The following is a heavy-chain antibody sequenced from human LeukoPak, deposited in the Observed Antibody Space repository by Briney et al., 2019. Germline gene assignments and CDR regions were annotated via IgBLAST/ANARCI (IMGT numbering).Heavy chain of an antibody. CDR3: AQYGGNSVGNWFDP. CDR2: IYYSGST. V-gene: IGHV4-30-4*08. Sequence: SETLSLTCTVSGGSISSSSYYWSWIRQPPGKGLEWIGYIYYSGSTYYNPSLKSRVTISVDTSKNQFSLKLSSVTAADTAVYYYAQYGGNSVGNWFDPWGQGTLVTVSS. J-gene: IGHJ5*02. D-gene: IGHD4-23*01. CDR1: GGSISSSSYY.